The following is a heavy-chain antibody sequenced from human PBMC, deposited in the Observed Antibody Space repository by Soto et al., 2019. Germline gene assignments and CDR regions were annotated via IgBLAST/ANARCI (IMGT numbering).Heavy chain of an antibody. CDR3: AREFPYCSGGSCYRLAYFDY. CDR1: GGTFSSYT. CDR2: IIPILGIA. Sequence: QVQLVQSGAEVKKPGSSVKVSCKASGGTFSSYTISWVRQAPGQGLEWMGRIIPILGIANYAQKFQGRVTITADKSTITAYMELSSLRSEDTAVYYCAREFPYCSGGSCYRLAYFDYWGQGTLVTVSS. J-gene: IGHJ4*02. V-gene: IGHV1-69*08. D-gene: IGHD2-15*01.